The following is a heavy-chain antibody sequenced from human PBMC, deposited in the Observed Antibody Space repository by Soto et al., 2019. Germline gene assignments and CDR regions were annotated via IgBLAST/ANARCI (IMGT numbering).Heavy chain of an antibody. D-gene: IGHD2-8*01. Sequence: PGGSLRLSCAASGFTFSSYWMHWVRQAPGKGLVWVSRINSDGSSTSYADSVEGRFTISRDNAKNTLYLQMNSLRAEDTAEYYCAKGVYLQKLYLDYWGQGTLVTVSS. CDR2: INSDGSST. V-gene: IGHV3-74*01. CDR3: AKGVYLQKLYLDY. J-gene: IGHJ4*02. CDR1: GFTFSSYW.